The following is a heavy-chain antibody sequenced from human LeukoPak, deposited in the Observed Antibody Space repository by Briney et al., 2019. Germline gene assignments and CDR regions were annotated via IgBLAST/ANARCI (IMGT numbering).Heavy chain of an antibody. J-gene: IGHJ4*02. CDR1: GFTFNDYA. CDR3: VKHIGWGPLATPL. Sequence: GRSLRLSCAASGFTFNDYAMHWVRQAPGKGLEWVSGISWNSGIIDYADSVKGRFTISRDNAKNSLFLQMNSLRVEDTAFYFCVKHIGWGPLATPLWGQGTRVTVSS. D-gene: IGHD2-15*01. CDR2: ISWNSGII. V-gene: IGHV3-9*01.